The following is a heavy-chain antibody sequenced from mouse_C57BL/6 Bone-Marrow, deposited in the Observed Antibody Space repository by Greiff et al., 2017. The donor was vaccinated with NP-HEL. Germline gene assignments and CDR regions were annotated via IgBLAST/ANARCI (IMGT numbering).Heavy chain of an antibody. V-gene: IGHV1-52*01. J-gene: IGHJ2*01. CDR3: ARGGSRYYFDY. Sequence: VQLQQPGAELVRPGSSVKLSCKASGYTFTSYWMHWVKQRPIQGLEWIGNIDPSDSETHYNQKFKDKATLTVDKSSSTAYMQLSSLTSEDSAVYYCARGGSRYYFDYWGQGTTLTVSS. CDR1: GYTFTSYW. CDR2: IDPSDSET.